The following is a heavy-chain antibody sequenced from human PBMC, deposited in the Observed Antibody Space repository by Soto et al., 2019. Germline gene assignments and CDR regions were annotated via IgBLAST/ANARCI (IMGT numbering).Heavy chain of an antibody. D-gene: IGHD3-22*01. J-gene: IGHJ6*02. CDR2: IYLRGST. Sequence: PSETLSLTCTFSVGCIRSGGYYWTRIRQQPRKGLEWIGYIYLRGSTYYNPSLKSRVTISVDRSKNQLSLKQRSVTAAAPAVYCCARVNFQAYYDSSGYYLPAIGYNYFSNDVWGQGTPVTVSS. CDR1: VGCIRSGGYY. CDR3: ARVNFQAYYDSSGYYLPAIGYNYFSNDV. V-gene: IGHV4-30-2*01.